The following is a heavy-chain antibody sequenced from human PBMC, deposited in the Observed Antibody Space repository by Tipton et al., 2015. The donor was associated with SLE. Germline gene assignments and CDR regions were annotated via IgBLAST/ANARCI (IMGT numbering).Heavy chain of an antibody. CDR1: GGSISSSSYY. J-gene: IGHJ3*02. CDR3: ARPVRSNWNFDAFDI. V-gene: IGHV4-39*02. Sequence: LRLSCTVSGGSISSSSYYWGWIRQPPGKGLEWIGSIYYSGSTYYNYKSSLKSRVTISVDTSKNHFSLKLSSVTAADTAVYYCARPVRSNWNFDAFDIWGQGTMVTVSS. D-gene: IGHD1-7*01. CDR2: IYYSGST.